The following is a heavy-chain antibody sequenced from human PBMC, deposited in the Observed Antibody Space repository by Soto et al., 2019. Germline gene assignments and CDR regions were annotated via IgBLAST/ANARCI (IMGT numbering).Heavy chain of an antibody. CDR1: GGSISNYY. V-gene: IGHV4-59*01. CDR2: IYYSGNT. Sequence: SETLSLTCSVSGGSISNYYGSWIRQPPGKGLEWIGYIYYSGNTNYNPSLKSRVTISVDTSKNQFSLKLSSVTAADTAVYYCARVWHSSHTALSDLWGQGTMVPV. J-gene: IGHJ5*02. D-gene: IGHD6-19*01. CDR3: ARVWHSSHTALSDL.